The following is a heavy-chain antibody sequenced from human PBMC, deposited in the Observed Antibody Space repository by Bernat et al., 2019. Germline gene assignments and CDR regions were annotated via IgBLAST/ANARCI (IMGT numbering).Heavy chain of an antibody. CDR1: GFTFSSYA. D-gene: IGHD6-13*01. CDR2: ISGSGGST. Sequence: EVQLVESGGGLVQPGGSLRLSCAASGFTFSSYAMSWVRQAPGKGLEGVSAISGSGGSTNYADSVKGRFTISRDNSKNTLYLQMNSLRAEDTAVYCCAKPLIAATWVTLLEAGVFDYWGQGTLVTVSS. J-gene: IGHJ4*02. V-gene: IGHV3-23*04. CDR3: AKPLIAATWVTLLEAGVFDY.